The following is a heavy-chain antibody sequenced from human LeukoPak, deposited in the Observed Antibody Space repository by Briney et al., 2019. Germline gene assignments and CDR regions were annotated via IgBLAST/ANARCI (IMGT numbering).Heavy chain of an antibody. D-gene: IGHD3-22*01. Sequence: GGSLRLSCAASGFTFSSYAMSWVRQAPGKGLEWVSAISGSGGSTYYADSVKGRFTISRDNSKNTLYLQMNSLRAEDTAVYYCQSGNFYASSGYYSPYFDYWGQGTLVTVSS. CDR2: ISGSGGST. CDR3: QSGNFYASSGYYSPYFDY. J-gene: IGHJ4*02. CDR1: GFTFSSYA. V-gene: IGHV3-23*01.